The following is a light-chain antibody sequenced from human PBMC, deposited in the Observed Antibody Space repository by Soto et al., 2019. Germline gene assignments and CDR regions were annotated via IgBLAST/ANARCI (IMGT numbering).Light chain of an antibody. CDR3: QQSYSTPQIT. CDR1: QSISSY. CDR2: AAS. J-gene: IGKJ4*01. V-gene: IGKV1-39*01. Sequence: DIQMTQSPSSLSASVGDRVTITCRAIQSISSYLNWYQQKPGKAPKLLIYAASSLQSGVPSRFSGSGSGTDFTLTISSLQPEDFATYYCQQSYSTPQITFGGGTKVDIK.